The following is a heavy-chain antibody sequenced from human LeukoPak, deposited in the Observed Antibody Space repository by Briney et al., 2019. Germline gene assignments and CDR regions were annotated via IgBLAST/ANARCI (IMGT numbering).Heavy chain of an antibody. CDR1: GGSISSGGYS. Sequence: PSETLSLTCAVSGGSISSGGYSWSWIRQPPGKGLEWIGYIYHSGSTYYNPSLKSRVTISVDRSKNQFSLKLSSVTAADTAVYYCARGLFLSSGWYSDYWGQGTLVTVSS. CDR3: ARGLFLSSGWYSDY. CDR2: IYHSGST. J-gene: IGHJ4*02. V-gene: IGHV4-30-2*01. D-gene: IGHD6-19*01.